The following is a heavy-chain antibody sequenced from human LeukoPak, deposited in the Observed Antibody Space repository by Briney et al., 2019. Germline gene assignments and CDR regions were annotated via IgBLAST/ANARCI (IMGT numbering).Heavy chain of an antibody. D-gene: IGHD1-14*01. Sequence: ASVKVSCKASGYTFTGYYMHWVRQAPGQGLEWMGRINPNSGGTNYAQKFQGRVTMTRDTSISTAYMELGRLRSDDTAVYYCASPYQNNPAEYFQHWGQGTLVTVSS. V-gene: IGHV1-2*06. J-gene: IGHJ1*01. CDR2: INPNSGGT. CDR3: ASPYQNNPAEYFQH. CDR1: GYTFTGYY.